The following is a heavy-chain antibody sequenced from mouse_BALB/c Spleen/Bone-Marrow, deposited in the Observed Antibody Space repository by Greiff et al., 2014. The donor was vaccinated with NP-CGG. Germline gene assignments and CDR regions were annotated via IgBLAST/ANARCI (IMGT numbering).Heavy chain of an antibody. J-gene: IGHJ3*01. CDR1: GFNIKDTY. CDR3: AAYYFGSSQFAY. Sequence: EVQVVESGAELVKPGASVKLSCTASGFNIKDTYMHWVKQRPEQGLEWIGRIDPANGNTKYDPKFQGKATITADKSSNTAYLQLSSLTSEDTAVYYCAAYYFGSSQFAYWGQGTLVTVSA. V-gene: IGHV14-3*02. CDR2: IDPANGNT. D-gene: IGHD1-1*01.